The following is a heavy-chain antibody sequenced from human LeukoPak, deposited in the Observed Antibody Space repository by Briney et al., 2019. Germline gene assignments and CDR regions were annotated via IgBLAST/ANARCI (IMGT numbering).Heavy chain of an antibody. CDR2: IYHSGST. J-gene: IGHJ4*02. V-gene: IGHV4-30-4*08. Sequence: SETLSLTCTVSGGSISSGDYYWSWIRQPPGKGLEWIGYIYHSGSTYYNPSLKSRLTISVDRSKNQFSLNLSSVTAADTAVYYCARPSSDWYDYFDYWGQGTLVTVSS. CDR1: GGSISSGDYY. D-gene: IGHD6-19*01. CDR3: ARPSSDWYDYFDY.